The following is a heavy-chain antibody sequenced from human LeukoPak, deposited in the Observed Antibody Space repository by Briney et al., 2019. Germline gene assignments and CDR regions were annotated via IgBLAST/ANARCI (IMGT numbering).Heavy chain of an antibody. V-gene: IGHV3-30-3*01. CDR1: GFTFSSYA. J-gene: IGHJ4*02. Sequence: GRSLRLSCAASGFTFSSYAMHWVRQAPGRGLEWVAVISYDGSNKYYADSVKGRFTISRDNSKNTLYLQMNSLRAEDTAVYYCASGSSGWPFDYWGQGTLVTVSS. CDR3: ASGSSGWPFDY. CDR2: ISYDGSNK. D-gene: IGHD6-19*01.